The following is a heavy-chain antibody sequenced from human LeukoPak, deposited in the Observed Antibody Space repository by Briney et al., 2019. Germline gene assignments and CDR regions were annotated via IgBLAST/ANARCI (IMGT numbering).Heavy chain of an antibody. J-gene: IGHJ3*02. CDR3: ARPIAVAGTGAFDI. D-gene: IGHD6-19*01. CDR1: GGSISSYY. Sequence: LEALSLTCTVSGGSISSYYWGWARQPPGKGLEWNGYIYCSESTNYNTSLKSRLTISVDTSKNQFSLKLSSVTAADTAVYYCARPIAVAGTGAFDIWGQGTMVTVSS. V-gene: IGHV4-59*01. CDR2: IYCSEST.